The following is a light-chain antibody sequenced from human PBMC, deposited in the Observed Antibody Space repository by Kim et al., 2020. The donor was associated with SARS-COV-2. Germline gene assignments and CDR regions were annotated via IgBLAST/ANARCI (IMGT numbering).Light chain of an antibody. CDR3: QQYYTYPWT. Sequence: ASVGDRIRITCRASQSINQWLAWYQQKPGDAPKLLISAASSLESGVPSRFSGSASGTEFILTVSSLQPDDFATYYCQQYYTYPWTFGQGAKVDIK. CDR2: AAS. V-gene: IGKV1-5*01. CDR1: QSINQW. J-gene: IGKJ1*01.